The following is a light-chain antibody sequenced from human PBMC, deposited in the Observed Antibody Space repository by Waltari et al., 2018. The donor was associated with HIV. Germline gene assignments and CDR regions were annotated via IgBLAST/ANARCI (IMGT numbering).Light chain of an antibody. V-gene: IGLV2-8*01. CDR2: EVF. J-gene: IGLJ2*01. CDR1: HTDVHSYPS. CDR3: TSYAGRNTFV. Sequence: QSALPQPPSASGSPGQSVTISCTATHTDVHSYPSVAWYQHHHGKAPKLRIYEVFKGPAGVPDRFSGSKSGNTASLTVSGLQAEDEADYYCTSYAGRNTFVFGGGTKLTVL.